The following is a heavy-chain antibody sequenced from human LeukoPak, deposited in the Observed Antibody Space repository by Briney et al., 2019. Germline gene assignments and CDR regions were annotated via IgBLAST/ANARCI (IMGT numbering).Heavy chain of an antibody. D-gene: IGHD6-13*01. V-gene: IGHV4-59*01. Sequence: SETLSLTCTVSGGSISSSYWTWIRQPPGKGLVWIGYIQNTGSTNYNASLKSRVTISVDTSKNQFSLKLSSVTAADTAVYYCATQPEGSTWYYFDYWGQGTLVTVSP. CDR3: ATQPEGSTWYYFDY. CDR2: IQNTGST. J-gene: IGHJ4*02. CDR1: GGSISSSY.